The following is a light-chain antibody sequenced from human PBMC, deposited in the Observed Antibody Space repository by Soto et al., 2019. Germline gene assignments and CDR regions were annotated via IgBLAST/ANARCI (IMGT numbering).Light chain of an antibody. Sequence: DIQMTQSPSTLSASIGDRVTITCRASQTNSSWLAWYQQKPGKAPKLLIYKAYILESGVPSRFSGSGSGTEFTLTISSLQPDDFATYYCQQYTTYSGTFGQGTKLEIK. J-gene: IGKJ2*02. V-gene: IGKV1-5*03. CDR1: QTNSSW. CDR2: KAY. CDR3: QQYTTYSGT.